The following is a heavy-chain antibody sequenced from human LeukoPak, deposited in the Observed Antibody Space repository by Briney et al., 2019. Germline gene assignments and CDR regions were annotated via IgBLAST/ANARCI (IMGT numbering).Heavy chain of an antibody. CDR1: GYTFTGYY. D-gene: IGHD2-2*01. Sequence: SVKVSCKASGYTFTGYYVHWVRQAPGQGPEWMGEISPLLGTGNYAQKFQGRVTITADTSTSTAYMELNSLKSEDTAVYYCAIRGPSRSLFGFDIWGQGTMVTVSS. CDR3: AIRGPSRSLFGFDI. V-gene: IGHV1-69*06. J-gene: IGHJ3*02. CDR2: ISPLLGTG.